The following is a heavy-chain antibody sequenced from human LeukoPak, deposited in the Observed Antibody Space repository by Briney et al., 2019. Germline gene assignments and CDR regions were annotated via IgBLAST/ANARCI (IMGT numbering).Heavy chain of an antibody. V-gene: IGHV3-48*03. D-gene: IGHD3-10*01. CDR3: ARGRRSGGITMIRGVKDRGWFDP. Sequence: GGSLRLSCAASGFTFSSYEMNWVRQAPGKGLEWVSYISSSGSTIYYADSVKGRFTISRDNAKNSLYLQMNSLRPEDTAVYYCARGRRSGGITMIRGVKDRGWFDPWGQGTLVTVSS. CDR2: ISSSGSTI. CDR1: GFTFSSYE. J-gene: IGHJ5*02.